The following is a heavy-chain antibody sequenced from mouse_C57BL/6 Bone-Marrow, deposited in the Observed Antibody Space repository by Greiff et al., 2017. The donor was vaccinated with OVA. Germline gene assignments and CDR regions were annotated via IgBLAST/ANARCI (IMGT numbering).Heavy chain of an antibody. Sequence: EVQLVESGPELVKPGASVKISCKASGYTFTDYYMNWVKQSHGKSLEWIGDINPNNGGTSYNQKFKGKATLTVDKSSSTAYMELRSLTSEDSAVYYCARTYYYGSSPYYFDYWGQGTTLTVSS. J-gene: IGHJ2*01. V-gene: IGHV1-26*01. D-gene: IGHD1-1*01. CDR1: GYTFTDYY. CDR2: INPNNGGT. CDR3: ARTYYYGSSPYYFDY.